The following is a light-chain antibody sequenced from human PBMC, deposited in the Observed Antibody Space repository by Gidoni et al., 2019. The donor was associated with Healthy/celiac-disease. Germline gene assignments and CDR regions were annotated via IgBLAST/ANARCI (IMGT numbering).Light chain of an antibody. CDR3: QQSDSTPCT. CDR1: QSISSY. V-gene: IGKV1-39*01. J-gene: IGKJ2*02. Sequence: DIQMTQSPSSLSASVGDRVTITCRARQSISSYLNWYQQKPGKAPKLLIYAASSWESGVPSRFSGSGSGTDFTLTISSLQPEDFATYYCQQSDSTPCTFGQGTKLEIK. CDR2: AAS.